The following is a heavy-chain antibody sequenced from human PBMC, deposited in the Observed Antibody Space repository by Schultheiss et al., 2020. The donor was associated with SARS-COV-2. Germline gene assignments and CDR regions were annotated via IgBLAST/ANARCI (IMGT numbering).Heavy chain of an antibody. D-gene: IGHD6-13*01. V-gene: IGHV1-46*01. CDR2: INPSGGST. J-gene: IGHJ4*02. CDR1: GYTFTSYY. Sequence: ASVKVSCKASGYTFTSYYMHWVRQAPGQGLEWMGIINPSGGSTSYAQKFQGRVTMTRDTSTSTVYMELSSLRAEDTALYYCAKDTSLAAAGRFDYWGQGTLVTVSS. CDR3: AKDTSLAAAGRFDY.